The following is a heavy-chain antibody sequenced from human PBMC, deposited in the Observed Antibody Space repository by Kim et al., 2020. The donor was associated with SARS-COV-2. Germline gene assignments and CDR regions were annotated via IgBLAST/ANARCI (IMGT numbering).Heavy chain of an antibody. V-gene: IGHV3-11*01. D-gene: IGHD1-1*01. Sequence: GGSLRLSCAASGFTFSDYYMGWIRQAPGKGLEWVSHISHDGKITSYADSLKGRFTISRDNARYSLFLHINSLRVDDSALYYCARVRVVDNVYMSYYFDF. CDR1: GFTFSDYY. CDR2: ISHDGKIT. CDR3: ARVRVVDNVYMSYYFDF. J-gene: IGHJ4*01.